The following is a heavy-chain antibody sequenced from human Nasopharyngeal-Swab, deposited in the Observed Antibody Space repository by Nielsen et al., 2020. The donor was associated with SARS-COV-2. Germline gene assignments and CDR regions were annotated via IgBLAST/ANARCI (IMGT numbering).Heavy chain of an antibody. J-gene: IGHJ5*02. D-gene: IGHD3-3*01. CDR3: AREVGGVVPNWFDP. CDR2: ISYDGSNK. Sequence: GESLKISCAASGFTFSSYAMHWVRQAPGKGLEWVAVISYDGSNKYYADSVKGRFTISRDNSKNTLYLQMNSLRAEDTAVYYCAREVGGVVPNWFDPWGQGTLVTVSS. V-gene: IGHV3-30-3*01. CDR1: GFTFSSYA.